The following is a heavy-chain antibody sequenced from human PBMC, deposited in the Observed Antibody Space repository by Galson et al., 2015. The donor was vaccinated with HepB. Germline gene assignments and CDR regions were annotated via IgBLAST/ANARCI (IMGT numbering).Heavy chain of an antibody. Sequence: SLRLSCAASGFTFSRYWIHWVRQAPGKGLVWVSRINSDGSGTSYADSVRGRFTISRDNAKDTLFLQMNSLRAEDTAVYYCARASYSSTWRSVDVWGQGTLVTVSS. D-gene: IGHD6-13*01. J-gene: IGHJ4*02. CDR3: ARASYSSTWRSVDV. CDR2: INSDGSGT. CDR1: GFTFSRYW. V-gene: IGHV3-74*01.